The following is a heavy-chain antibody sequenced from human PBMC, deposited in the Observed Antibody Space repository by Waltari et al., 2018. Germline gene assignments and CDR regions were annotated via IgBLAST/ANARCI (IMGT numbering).Heavy chain of an antibody. Sequence: EVQLLESGGILVQPGGSLRLSCAASGFAFSTYAMTWVRQAPGKGLEWVSSISFVGGNTYYADSLKGRFTISRDNSKNTLYLQMNSLTVADTAVYYCAKEITAADAPYFFDYWGRGTLVTVSS. CDR2: ISFVGGNT. CDR3: AKEITAADAPYFFDY. V-gene: IGHV3-23*01. CDR1: GFAFSTYA. J-gene: IGHJ4*02. D-gene: IGHD6-13*01.